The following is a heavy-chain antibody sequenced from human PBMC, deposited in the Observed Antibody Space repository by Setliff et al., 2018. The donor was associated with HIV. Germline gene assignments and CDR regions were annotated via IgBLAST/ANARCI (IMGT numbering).Heavy chain of an antibody. J-gene: IGHJ4*02. Sequence: ASETLSLTCAVYGGSFSDYYWTWIRQSPGKGLEWIGEINHRGSTNYNPSLKSRVTVSVDTSKNQFSLKLGSVTAADTAVYYCARESPCSSWFYFDFWGQGTLVTVSS. V-gene: IGHV4-34*01. D-gene: IGHD6-13*01. CDR2: INHRGST. CDR1: GGSFSDYY. CDR3: ARESPCSSWFYFDF.